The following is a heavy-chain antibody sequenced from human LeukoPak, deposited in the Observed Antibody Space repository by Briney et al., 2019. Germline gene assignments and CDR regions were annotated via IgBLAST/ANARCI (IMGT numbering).Heavy chain of an antibody. J-gene: IGHJ4*02. V-gene: IGHV3-7*01. CDR2: IKQDGSEK. CDR3: ARAKDFDY. Sequence: GGSLRLSCAASGFTFSSYSMNWVRQAPGKGLEWVANIKQDGSEKYYVDSVKGRFTISRDNAKNSLYLQMNSLRAEDTAVYYCARAKDFDYWGQGTLVTVSS. CDR1: GFTFSSYS.